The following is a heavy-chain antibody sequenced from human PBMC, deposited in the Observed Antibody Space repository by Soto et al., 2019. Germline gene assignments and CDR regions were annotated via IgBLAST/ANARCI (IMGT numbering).Heavy chain of an antibody. CDR3: ARCYCSVGSCYACWHFDL. Sequence: ASVKVSCKASGYTFTNYAISWVRQAPGQGLEWMGWISASSRNTDQAQNFQGRVTMTIDTSTNTANMELRSLRSDDTAVYYCARCYCSVGSCYACWHFDLWGRGTLVTVSS. J-gene: IGHJ2*01. CDR2: ISASSRNT. V-gene: IGHV1-18*01. D-gene: IGHD2-15*01. CDR1: GYTFTNYA.